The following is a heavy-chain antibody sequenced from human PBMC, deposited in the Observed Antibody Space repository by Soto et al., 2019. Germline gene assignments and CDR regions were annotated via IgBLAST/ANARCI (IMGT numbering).Heavy chain of an antibody. J-gene: IGHJ4*02. CDR2: ISTYSGNT. CDR3: ESITNYYDSSDYYPSPQLDF. CDR1: GYTFTSYD. V-gene: IGHV1-18*01. D-gene: IGHD3-22*01. Sequence: QVQLVQPGAEVKTPGASVKVSCKASGYTFTSYDISWVRQAPGQGLEWLGLISTYSGNTNYAQKNQDRVTMTTDTPTRTAYMELGNLRSDDTALYYRESITNYYDSSDYYPSPQLDFWGQGTLVTVSS.